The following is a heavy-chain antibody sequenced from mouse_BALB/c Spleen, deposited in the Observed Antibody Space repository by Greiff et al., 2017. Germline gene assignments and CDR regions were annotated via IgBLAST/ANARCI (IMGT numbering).Heavy chain of an antibody. D-gene: IGHD2-2*01. CDR3: ARLWLRRGMDY. CDR2: ISSGGSYT. CDR1: GFTFSSYA. J-gene: IGHJ4*01. V-gene: IGHV5-9-4*01. Sequence: EVQRVESGGGLVKPGGSLKLSCAASGFTFSSYAMSWVRQSPEKRLEWVAEISSGGSYTYYPDTVTGRFTISRDNAKNTLYLEMSSLRSEDTAMYYCARLWLRRGMDYWGQGTSVTVSS.